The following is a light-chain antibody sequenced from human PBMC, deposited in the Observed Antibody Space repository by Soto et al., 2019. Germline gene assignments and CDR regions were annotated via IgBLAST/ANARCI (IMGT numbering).Light chain of an antibody. CDR1: QSVSSN. V-gene: IGKV3-15*01. CDR2: GAS. CDR3: QQYNNWPRT. J-gene: IGKJ1*01. Sequence: EIVMTQSPATLSVSPGERATLSCRASQSVSSNVAWYQQKPGQAPRLLIYGASTRATGLPARFSGSGFGTEFTLTISSLQSEDFAVYYCQQYNNWPRTFGQGTRVEIK.